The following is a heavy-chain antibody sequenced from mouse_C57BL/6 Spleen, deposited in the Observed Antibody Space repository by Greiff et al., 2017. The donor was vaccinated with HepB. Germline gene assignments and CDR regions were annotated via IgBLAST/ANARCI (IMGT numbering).Heavy chain of an antibody. V-gene: IGHV1-50*01. CDR1: GYTFTSYW. CDR3: ARSGTRDAMDY. J-gene: IGHJ4*01. Sequence: VQLQQSGAELVKPGASVKLSCKASGYTFTSYWMQWVKQRPGQGLEWIGEIDPSDSYTNYNQKFKGKATLTVDTSSSTAYMQLSSLTSEDSAVYYCARSGTRDAMDYWGQGTSVTVSS. CDR2: IDPSDSYT. D-gene: IGHD3-1*01.